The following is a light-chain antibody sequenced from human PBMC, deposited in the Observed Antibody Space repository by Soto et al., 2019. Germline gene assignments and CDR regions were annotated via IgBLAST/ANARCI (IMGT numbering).Light chain of an antibody. CDR2: GAS. J-gene: IGKJ5*01. CDR1: QSSSIY. Sequence: DIQMTQSPSSMSASVGDRVTITRRVSQSSSIYVNWYQLKTGNAPNRLMYGASYLKGGVTTMFSGSGSETDFTLTTSSLQPEDFAIFYSQQTYATPEITFGQGTRLEIK. V-gene: IGKV1-39*01. CDR3: QQTYATPEIT.